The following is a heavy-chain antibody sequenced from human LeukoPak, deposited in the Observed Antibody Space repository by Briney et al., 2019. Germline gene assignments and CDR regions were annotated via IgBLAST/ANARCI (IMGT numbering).Heavy chain of an antibody. CDR1: GYTFAVYF. D-gene: IGHD3-10*01. J-gene: IGHJ4*02. V-gene: IGHV1-2*02. Sequence: ASVKVSCKTSGYTFAVYFVHWVRQAPGQGLEWMGWINPNSGGTNYTQNSQGRVTITRDTSITTAYMELSRLTSDDTALYYCARDQGYGSGGYSFDYWGQGTRVTVSS. CDR2: INPNSGGT. CDR3: ARDQGYGSGGYSFDY.